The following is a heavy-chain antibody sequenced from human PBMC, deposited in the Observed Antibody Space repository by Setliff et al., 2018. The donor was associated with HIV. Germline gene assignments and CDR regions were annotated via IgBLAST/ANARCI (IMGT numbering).Heavy chain of an antibody. J-gene: IGHJ6*02. CDR1: GGPSTDHY. Sequence: SETLSLTCAVYGGPSTDHYWNWIRQSPGMGLEWIAEIHHTGYINYNPSLRSRVSVSRDMSSNQFSLRLSSVTAADAAVYYCAKDREYGSGRTDYYYYYGMDVWGQGTTVTVSS. CDR3: AKDREYGSGRTDYYYYYGMDV. D-gene: IGHD3-10*01. CDR2: IHHTGYI. V-gene: IGHV4-34*01.